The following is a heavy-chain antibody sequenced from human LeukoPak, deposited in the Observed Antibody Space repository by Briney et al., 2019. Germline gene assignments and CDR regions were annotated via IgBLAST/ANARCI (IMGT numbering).Heavy chain of an antibody. J-gene: IGHJ4*02. CDR2: INPNSGGT. CDR1: GYTFTGYY. Sequence: ASVKVSCKASGYTFTGYYMHWARQAPGQGLEWMGWINPNSGGTNNAQKFQGRVTMTRDTSISTAYMELSRLISDDTAVYYCARTDYYDTSGHIDYWGQGTLVTVSS. D-gene: IGHD3-22*01. CDR3: ARTDYYDTSGHIDY. V-gene: IGHV1-2*02.